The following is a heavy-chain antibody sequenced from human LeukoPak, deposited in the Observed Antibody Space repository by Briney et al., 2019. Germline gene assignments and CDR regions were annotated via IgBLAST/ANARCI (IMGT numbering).Heavy chain of an antibody. CDR3: ATAGPLTYDDGDAVFAFDV. J-gene: IGHJ3*01. Sequence: ASVKVSCKVSGSTLNDISIHWVRQAPGKGLEWMGSFDPEHGETIHTQKFQGRVTMAEDTFTDTSYMEMTSLTSEDTAVYFCATAGPLTYDDGDAVFAFDVWGQGTMATVSS. V-gene: IGHV1-24*01. D-gene: IGHD4-17*01. CDR1: GSTLNDIS. CDR2: FDPEHGET.